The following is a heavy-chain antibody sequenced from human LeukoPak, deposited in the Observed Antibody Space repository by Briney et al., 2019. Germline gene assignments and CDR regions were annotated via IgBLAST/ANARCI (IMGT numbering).Heavy chain of an antibody. Sequence: PGGSLRLSCATSGFIFTNHGMHWVRQAPGKGLEWVACLSYDANDEYYADSVGGRFTVSRDSSKNTLYLQMNSLRVEDTAVYYCAKDLITMVRGSPMDVWGQGTTVTVSS. J-gene: IGHJ6*02. CDR1: GFIFTNHG. CDR2: LSYDANDE. V-gene: IGHV3-33*05. CDR3: AKDLITMVRGSPMDV. D-gene: IGHD3-10*01.